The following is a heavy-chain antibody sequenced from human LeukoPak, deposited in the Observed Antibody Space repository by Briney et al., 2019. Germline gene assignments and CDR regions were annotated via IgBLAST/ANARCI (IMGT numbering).Heavy chain of an antibody. D-gene: IGHD3-10*01. CDR1: GYSFTSYW. J-gene: IGHJ6*03. CDR3: ARSHTYYYGSGDDYYYMDV. CDR2: IYPGDSDT. Sequence: GESLKISCKGSGYSFTSYWIGWVRQMPGKGLEWMGIIYPGDSDTRYSPSFQGQVTISAGKSISTAYLQWSSLKASDTAMYYCARSHTYYYGSGDDYYYMDVWGKGTTVTVSS. V-gene: IGHV5-51*01.